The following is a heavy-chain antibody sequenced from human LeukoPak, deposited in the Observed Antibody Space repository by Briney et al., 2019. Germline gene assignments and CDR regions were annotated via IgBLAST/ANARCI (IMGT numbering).Heavy chain of an antibody. CDR1: GGSFSGYY. J-gene: IGHJ5*02. V-gene: IGHV4-34*01. CDR2: INHSGST. CDR3: ARAKADYDILTGYSPFDP. D-gene: IGHD3-9*01. Sequence: SETLSFTCAVYGGSFSGYYWSWIRQPPGKGLEWIGEINHSGSTNYNPSLKSRVTISVDTSKNQFSLKLSSVTAADTAVYYCARAKADYDILTGYSPFDPWGQGTLVTVSS.